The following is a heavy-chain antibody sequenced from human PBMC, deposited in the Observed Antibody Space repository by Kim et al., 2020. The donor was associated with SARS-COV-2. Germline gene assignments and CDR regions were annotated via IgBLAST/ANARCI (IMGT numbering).Heavy chain of an antibody. CDR1: GGSFSGYY. CDR3: ARGQIVLRYFDWLTRANWFDP. V-gene: IGHV4-34*01. D-gene: IGHD3-9*01. CDR2: INHSGST. J-gene: IGHJ5*02. Sequence: SETLSLICAVYGGSFSGYYWSWIRQPPGKGLEWIGEINHSGSTNYNPSLKSRVTISVDTSKNQFSLKLSSVTAADTAVYYCARGQIVLRYFDWLTRANWFDPWGQGTLVTVSS.